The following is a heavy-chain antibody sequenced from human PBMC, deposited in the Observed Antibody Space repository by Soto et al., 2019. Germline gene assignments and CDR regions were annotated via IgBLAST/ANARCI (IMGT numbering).Heavy chain of an antibody. J-gene: IGHJ6*02. Sequence: SETLSLTCTVYGGSISSYYWSWIRQPAGKGLEWIGRIYTSGSTNYNPSLKSRVTMSVDTSKNQFSLKLSSVTAADTAVYYCARDGSARVMVRGGYYYSYGVDVWGQGTTVTVSS. CDR3: ARDGSARVMVRGGYYYSYGVDV. CDR2: IYTSGST. CDR1: GGSISSYY. D-gene: IGHD3-10*01. V-gene: IGHV4-4*07.